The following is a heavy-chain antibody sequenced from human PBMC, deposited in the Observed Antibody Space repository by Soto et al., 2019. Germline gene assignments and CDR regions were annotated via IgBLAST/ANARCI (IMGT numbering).Heavy chain of an antibody. CDR2: ISAYNGNT. V-gene: IGHV1-18*04. CDR3: ARGEAKPPYCGGDCCSPWFDP. D-gene: IGHD2-21*02. J-gene: IGHJ5*02. CDR1: GYTFTSYG. Sequence: ASVKVSCKASGYTFTSYGISWVRQAPGQGLEWMGWISAYNGNTNYAQKLQGRVTMTTDTSTSTAYMELRSLRSDDTAVYYCARGEAKPPYCGGDCCSPWFDPWGQGTLVTVS.